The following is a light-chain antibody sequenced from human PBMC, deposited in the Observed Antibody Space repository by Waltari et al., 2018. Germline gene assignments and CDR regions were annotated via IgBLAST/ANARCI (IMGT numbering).Light chain of an antibody. Sequence: QSALTQPASVSGSPGQSITISCTGPSSDVGTYNLVSWYQQHPGKAPKLIIYEGSKRPSGVSHRFSGSKSGNTASLTISGLQAEDEADYYCCSYAGSSTYVFGTGTKVTVL. J-gene: IGLJ1*01. V-gene: IGLV2-23*01. CDR2: EGS. CDR1: SSDVGTYNL. CDR3: CSYAGSSTYV.